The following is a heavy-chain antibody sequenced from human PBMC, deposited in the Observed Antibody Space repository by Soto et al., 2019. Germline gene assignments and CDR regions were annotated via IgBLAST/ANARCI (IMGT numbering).Heavy chain of an antibody. CDR1: GYSLTSYW. Sequence: EVQLVQSGAEVKKPGESLKISCKGSGYSLTSYWIGWVRQMPGKGLEWMGIIYPGDSDTRYSPSFQGQVTISADKSISTAYLQWSSLKASDTAMYYCARLYLGYCSSTSCYTLYYWGQGTLVTVSS. CDR3: ARLYLGYCSSTSCYTLYY. D-gene: IGHD2-2*02. CDR2: IYPGDSDT. V-gene: IGHV5-51*03. J-gene: IGHJ4*02.